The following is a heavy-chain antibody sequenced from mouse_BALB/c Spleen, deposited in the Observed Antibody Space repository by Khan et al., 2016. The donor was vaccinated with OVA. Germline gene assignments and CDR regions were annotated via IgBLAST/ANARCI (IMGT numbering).Heavy chain of an antibody. V-gene: IGHV5-9-2*01. CDR3: ARPNWDEDYAMDY. Sequence: EVQLVESGGGLVKPGGSLKLSCAASGFTFSNYGMSWVRQTPEKRLEWVATISGGGSYTYYPDSVKGRFTISRDNAKNSLYLQMSSLRSEDTALYYCARPNWDEDYAMDYWGQGTSVTVSS. CDR1: GFTFSNYG. J-gene: IGHJ4*01. CDR2: ISGGGSYT. D-gene: IGHD4-1*01.